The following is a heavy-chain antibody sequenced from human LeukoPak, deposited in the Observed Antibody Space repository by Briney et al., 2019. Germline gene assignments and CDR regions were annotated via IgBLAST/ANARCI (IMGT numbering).Heavy chain of an antibody. CDR3: ARDGVTTTVTFDY. J-gene: IGHJ4*02. Sequence: ASVKVSCKPSGYTFSTYGISWVRQAPGQGLEWMGWISTYNGNTNYAQKLQGRVTMTTDTSTSTAYMELRSLRSDDTTVYYCARDGVTTTVTFDYWGQGTLVTVSS. CDR2: ISTYNGNT. CDR1: GYTFSTYG. V-gene: IGHV1-18*01. D-gene: IGHD4-17*01.